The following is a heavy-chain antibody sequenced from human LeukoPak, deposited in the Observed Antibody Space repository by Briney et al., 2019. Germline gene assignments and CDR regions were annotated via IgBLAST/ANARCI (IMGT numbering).Heavy chain of an antibody. CDR1: GFTFSSYW. J-gene: IGHJ4*02. CDR3: ARDGGIALPFDY. V-gene: IGHV3-74*01. D-gene: IGHD6-13*01. Sequence: GGSLRLSCAASGFTFSSYWMHWVRQAPGKGLVWVSRINSDGSSTSYADSVKGRFTIPRDNAKNTLYLQMNSLRAEDTAVYYCARDGGIALPFDYWGQGTLVTVSS. CDR2: INSDGSST.